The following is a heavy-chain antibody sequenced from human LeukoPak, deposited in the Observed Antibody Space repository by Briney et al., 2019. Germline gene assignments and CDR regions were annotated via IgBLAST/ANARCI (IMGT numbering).Heavy chain of an antibody. J-gene: IGHJ5*02. CDR1: GGSFSGYY. D-gene: IGHD6-6*01. V-gene: IGHV4-34*01. CDR3: ATEGVEYSSSYFDP. CDR2: INHSGST. Sequence: SETLSLTCAVYGGSFSGYYWSWIRQPPGKGLEWIGEINHSGSTNYNPSLKSRVTISVDTSKNQFSLKLSSVTAADTAVYYCATEGVEYSSSYFDPWGQGTLVTVSS.